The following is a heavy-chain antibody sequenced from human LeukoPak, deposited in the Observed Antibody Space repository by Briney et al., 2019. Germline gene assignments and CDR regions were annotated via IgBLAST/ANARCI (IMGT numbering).Heavy chain of an antibody. CDR1: GFTFSSYA. Sequence: HPGGSLRLSCAASGFTFSSYAMSWVRQAPGKGLEWVSAISGSGGSTYYADSAKGRFTISRDNSKNTLYLQMNSLRAGDTAVYYCARISSITGAFDIWGQGTMVTVSS. CDR2: ISGSGGST. V-gene: IGHV3-23*01. CDR3: ARISSITGAFDI. D-gene: IGHD1-20*01. J-gene: IGHJ3*02.